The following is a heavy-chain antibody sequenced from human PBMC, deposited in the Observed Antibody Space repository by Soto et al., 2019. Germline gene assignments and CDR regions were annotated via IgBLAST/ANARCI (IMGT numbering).Heavy chain of an antibody. Sequence: GGSLRLSCAASGFTFTNYAMTWVRQSPGKGLQWVSGISATGGLKYYADSVQGQFTISRDNSKNTLYLQMDNLRDEDTAIYYCAREVGAPSGWLDPWGQGTQVTVSS. CDR2: ISATGGLK. CDR1: GFTFTNYA. D-gene: IGHD1-26*01. J-gene: IGHJ5*02. V-gene: IGHV3-23*01. CDR3: AREVGAPSGWLDP.